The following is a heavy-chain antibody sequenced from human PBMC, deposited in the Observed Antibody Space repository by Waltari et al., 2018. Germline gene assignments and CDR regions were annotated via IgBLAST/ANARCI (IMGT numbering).Heavy chain of an antibody. CDR2: IYYSGST. Sequence: QVQLQESGPGLVTPSETLSLTCSVSGGSVSSGRPYWSWIRQPPGKGLEWIGFIYYSGSTNYNPSLKSRVTISVDMSKNQFSLKLTSVTAADTALYYCARITVTTPKYYFDFWGQGTLVTVSS. V-gene: IGHV4-61*01. CDR1: GGSVSSGRPY. CDR3: ARITVTTPKYYFDF. D-gene: IGHD4-17*01. J-gene: IGHJ4*02.